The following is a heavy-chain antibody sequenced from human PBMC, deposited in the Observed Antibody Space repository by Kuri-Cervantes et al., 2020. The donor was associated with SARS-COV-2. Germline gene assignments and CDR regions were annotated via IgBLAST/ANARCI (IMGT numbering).Heavy chain of an antibody. V-gene: IGHV1-8*01. D-gene: IGHD6-13*01. CDR1: GYTFTSYD. CDR3: ARGWSSSWYGYYYYYYGMDV. CDR2: MNPNRGNT. Sequence: ASVKDSCKASGYTFTSYDNNWVRQATGQGLDGMGWMNPNRGNTGYQQKFQGRVIMTRHTSIRTAYMELSSLRSEDTAVYYCARGWSSSWYGYYYYYYGMDVWGQGTTVTVSS. J-gene: IGHJ6*02.